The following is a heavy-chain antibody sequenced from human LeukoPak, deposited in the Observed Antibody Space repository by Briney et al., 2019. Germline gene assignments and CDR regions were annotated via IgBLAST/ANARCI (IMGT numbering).Heavy chain of an antibody. CDR1: GYTFTGYY. D-gene: IGHD1-26*01. CDR2: INPNSGGT. J-gene: IGHJ4*02. CDR3: ARGVGATPFDY. Sequence: ASVKVSCKASGYTFTGYYIHWVRQAPGQGLEWMGWINPNSGGTAYAQKFQGRVTMTRDTSISTAYMELSRLRSDDTAVYYCARGVGATPFDYWGQGTLVTVSS. V-gene: IGHV1-2*02.